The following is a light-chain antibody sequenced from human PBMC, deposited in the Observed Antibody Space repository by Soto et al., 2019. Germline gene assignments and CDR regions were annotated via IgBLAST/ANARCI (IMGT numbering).Light chain of an antibody. J-gene: IGKJ2*01. CDR3: QQSYSTAYS. Sequence: DIQMTQSPSSLSASVGDRVTITCRASQNINTYLNWCQQKPGKAPNLLIYAASSLQRGVPSRFSRSESGADFPLTISSLQPEDFATYYCQQSYSTAYSFGQGNKLKI. CDR1: QNINTY. CDR2: AAS. V-gene: IGKV1-39*01.